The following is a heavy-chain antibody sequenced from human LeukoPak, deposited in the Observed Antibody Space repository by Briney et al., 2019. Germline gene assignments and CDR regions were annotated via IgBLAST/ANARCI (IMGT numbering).Heavy chain of an antibody. J-gene: IGHJ4*02. V-gene: IGHV3-23*01. Sequence: GGSLRLSCAASGFTFSSYAMSWVRQAPGKGLEWVSAISGSGGSTYYADSVKGRFTISRDNSKNTLYLQMNSLRAEDTAVYYCAPLPIVVVPAAIRFWGQGTLVTVSS. D-gene: IGHD2-2*01. CDR1: GFTFSSYA. CDR2: ISGSGGST. CDR3: APLPIVVVPAAIRF.